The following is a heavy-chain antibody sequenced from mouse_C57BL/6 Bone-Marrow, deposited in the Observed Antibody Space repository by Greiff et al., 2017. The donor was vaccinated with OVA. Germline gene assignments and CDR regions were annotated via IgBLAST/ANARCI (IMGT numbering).Heavy chain of an antibody. J-gene: IGHJ3*01. CDR1: GYSITSGYD. D-gene: IGHD4-1*01. Sequence: VQLQQSGPGMVKPSQSLSLTCTVTGYSITSGYDWPWIRHFPGNKLEWMGYISYSGSTNYNPSLNSPISITHDTSKNHFFLKLNSVTTEDTAPYYCATGGWDWFAYWGQGTLVTVSA. CDR2: ISYSGST. CDR3: ATGGWDWFAY. V-gene: IGHV3-1*01.